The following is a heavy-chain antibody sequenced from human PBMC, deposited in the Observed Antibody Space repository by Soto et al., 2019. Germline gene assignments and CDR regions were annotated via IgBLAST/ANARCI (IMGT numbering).Heavy chain of an antibody. V-gene: IGHV4-38-2*01. CDR1: GYSISSGYY. J-gene: IGHJ5*02. CDR2: IYHGGST. D-gene: IGHD3-22*01. CDR3: ARVGPWVPYYYDSSPYTFENWFDP. Sequence: PWETLSLTCAVPGYSISSGYYWGWLRQPPGKGLEWLGSIYHGGSTYYNPSLNSRVTLSIDMTNNHGSLILNSVTAADTAVYYCARVGPWVPYYYDSSPYTFENWFDPWGQGTLVTVSS.